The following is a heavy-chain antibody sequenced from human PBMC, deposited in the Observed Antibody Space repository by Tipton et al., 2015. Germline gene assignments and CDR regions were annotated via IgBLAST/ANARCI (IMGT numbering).Heavy chain of an antibody. CDR1: DDSFGIPNFY. V-gene: IGHV4-31*03. CDR2: INFRGST. CDR3: ASLPPVFGLALNGWFES. Sequence: TLSLTCTVSDDSFGIPNFYVNWVRQRPGEGLEWLGFINFRGSTYHNPSLTGRLYMSVDNSKKNVSLNLRSVTAADTAVYYCASLPPVFGLALNGWFESWGQGILVTVSS. J-gene: IGHJ5*01. D-gene: IGHD3-3*01.